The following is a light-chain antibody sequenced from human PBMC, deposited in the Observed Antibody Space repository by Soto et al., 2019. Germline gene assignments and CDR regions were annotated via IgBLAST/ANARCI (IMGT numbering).Light chain of an antibody. CDR1: QSVLYSSNNKNY. CDR2: WAS. J-gene: IGKJ4*01. CDR3: QQYSTCPLT. V-gene: IGKV4-1*01. Sequence: DIVMTQSPDSLAVSLGERATINCKSSQSVLYSSNNKNYLAWYQQKPGQPPKLLIYWASALQSGVPSRFSGSGSGTEFTLTIDSLQPDDFATFCCQQYSTCPLTFVGGTKVDIK.